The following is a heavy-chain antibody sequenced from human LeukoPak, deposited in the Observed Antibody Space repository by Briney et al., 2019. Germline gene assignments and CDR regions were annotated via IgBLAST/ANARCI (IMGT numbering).Heavy chain of an antibody. CDR3: AKPASVDTPMVPCDY. CDR1: GYPLSIYA. Sequence: GSLKLSCAAPGYPLSIYAMGWVGQSKGKGLEWVSTIGGSDDRTFYADSVKGRFTISRDNFKNTLYLQMDSLRAEDTAVYYCAKPASVDTPMVPCDYWGQGTLVTVSS. V-gene: IGHV3-23*01. D-gene: IGHD5-18*01. J-gene: IGHJ4*02. CDR2: IGGSDDRT.